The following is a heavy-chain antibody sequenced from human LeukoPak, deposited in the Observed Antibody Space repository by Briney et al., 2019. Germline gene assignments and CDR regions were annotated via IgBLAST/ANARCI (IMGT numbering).Heavy chain of an antibody. D-gene: IGHD5-12*01. J-gene: IGHJ5*02. CDR1: GFTFSSYA. V-gene: IGHV3-23*01. CDR3: ARDFQDIVATQPWFDP. CDR2: ISGSGGST. Sequence: GGSLRLSCAASGFTFSSYAMSWVRQAPGKGLEWVSAISGSGGSTYYADSVKGRFTISRDNSKNTLYLQMNSLRAEDTAVYYCARDFQDIVATQPWFDPWGQGTLVTVSS.